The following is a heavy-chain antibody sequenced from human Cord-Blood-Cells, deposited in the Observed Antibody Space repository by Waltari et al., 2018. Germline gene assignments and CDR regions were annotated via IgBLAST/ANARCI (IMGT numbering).Heavy chain of an antibody. V-gene: IGHV4-38-2*01. CDR3: ARGGIAAAGNWFDP. D-gene: IGHD6-13*01. CDR2: SYHSGRT. J-gene: IGHJ5*02. Sequence: QVQLQESGPGLVKPSETLSLTCAVSGYSISSGYYWGWIRQPPGKGLEWIGSSYHSGRTYYNPSLKIRVTISVDTSKNQFSLKLSSVTAADTAVYYCARGGIAAAGNWFDPWGQGTLVTVSS. CDR1: GYSISSGYY.